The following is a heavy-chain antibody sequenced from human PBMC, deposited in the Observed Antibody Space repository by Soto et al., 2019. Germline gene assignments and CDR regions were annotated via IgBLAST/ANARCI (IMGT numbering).Heavy chain of an antibody. V-gene: IGHV4-59*01. CDR2: IYYSGST. Sequence: SETLALTCTVSGGSISSYYWSWIRQPPGKGQERIGYIYYSGSTNYNPSLKSRVTISVDTSKNQFSLKLSSVTAADTAVYYCARGRRVSATQSAYYYYYYYMDFWGKGTTVTVSS. D-gene: IGHD2-15*01. CDR1: GGSISSYY. J-gene: IGHJ6*03. CDR3: ARGRRVSATQSAYYYYYYYMDF.